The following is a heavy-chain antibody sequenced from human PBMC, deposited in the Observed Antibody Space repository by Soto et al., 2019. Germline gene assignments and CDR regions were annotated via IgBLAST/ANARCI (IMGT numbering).Heavy chain of an antibody. CDR2: MNPNSGNT. J-gene: IGHJ6*03. V-gene: IGHV1-8*01. CDR3: AAWYYYGSGSSHYYYVDV. CDR1: GYTFTSYD. Sequence: ASVKVSCKASGYTFTSYDINWVRQATGQGLEWMGWMNPNSGNTGYAQKFQGRVTMTRNTSISTAYMELSSLRSEDTAVYYCAAWYYYGSGSSHYYYVDVWGKGTTVTVSS. D-gene: IGHD3-10*01.